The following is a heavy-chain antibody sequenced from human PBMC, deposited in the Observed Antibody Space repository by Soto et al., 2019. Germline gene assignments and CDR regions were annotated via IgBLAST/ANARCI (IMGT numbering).Heavy chain of an antibody. V-gene: IGHV4-34*01. J-gene: IGHJ6*02. CDR2: INHSGST. CDR3: ERGGIGSYYYYGMDV. Sequence: ETLSPAGSVYGASFSGYYWSWIRQPPGKGLEWIGEINHSGSTNYNPSLKSRVTISVDTSKNQFSLKLSSVTAADTAVYYCERGGIGSYYYYGMDVWGQGTTVTVSS. CDR1: GASFSGYY. D-gene: IGHD3-10*01.